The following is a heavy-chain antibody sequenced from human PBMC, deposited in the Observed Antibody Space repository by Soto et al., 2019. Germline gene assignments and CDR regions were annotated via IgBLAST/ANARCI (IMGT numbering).Heavy chain of an antibody. CDR1: GVTFSSYG. CDR2: ISYDGSNK. CDR3: ARDRYSYYDFWSGSLPYYYYGMAV. Sequence: GGSLRLSCAASGVTFSSYGMHWFRQGPGKGLEWVAVISYDGSNKYYADSVKGRFTISRDNSKNTLYLQMNSLRAEDTAVYYCARDRYSYYDFWSGSLPYYYYGMAVRAQLTTVPVSS. J-gene: IGHJ6*02. D-gene: IGHD3-3*01. V-gene: IGHV3-30*03.